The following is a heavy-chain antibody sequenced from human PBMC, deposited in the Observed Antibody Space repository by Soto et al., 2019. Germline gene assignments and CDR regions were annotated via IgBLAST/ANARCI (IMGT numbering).Heavy chain of an antibody. V-gene: IGHV3-53*01. Sequence: EVQLVESGGGLSQPGGSLRLSCAVSGFTVSNNYMSWVRQAPGKGLEGVSVIYSGGYTAYGDSVKGRFTISRNNSKNTLYLKLKSVKHAKADGFSRATPPGGGGYWGQGTLVTVSS. CDR2: IYSGGYT. D-gene: IGHD3-10*01. CDR1: GFTVSNNY. CDR3: ATPPGGGGY. J-gene: IGHJ4*02.